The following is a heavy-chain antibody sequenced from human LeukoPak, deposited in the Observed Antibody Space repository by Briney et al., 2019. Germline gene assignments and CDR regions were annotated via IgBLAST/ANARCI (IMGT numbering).Heavy chain of an antibody. Sequence: WASVNVSCKASGYTFTGYYMHWVRQAPGQGLEWMGWINPNSGGTNYAQKFQGRVTMTRDTSISTAYMELSRLRSDDTAVYYCARRGLMAGGSYYYYYYMDVWGKGTTVTVSS. CDR3: ARRGLMAGGSYYYYYYMDV. D-gene: IGHD1-26*01. CDR1: GYTFTGYY. V-gene: IGHV1-2*02. CDR2: INPNSGGT. J-gene: IGHJ6*03.